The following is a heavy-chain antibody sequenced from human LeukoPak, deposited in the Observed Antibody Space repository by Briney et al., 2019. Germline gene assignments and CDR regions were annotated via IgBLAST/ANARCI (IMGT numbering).Heavy chain of an antibody. J-gene: IGHJ4*02. D-gene: IGHD3-22*01. CDR1: GGTFSSYT. V-gene: IGHV1-69*02. CDR3: ARVGDYYDSSGYYSDY. CDR2: IIPVLGIA. Sequence: SVKVSCKASGGTFSSYTISWVRQAPGQGLEWMGRIIPVLGIANYAQKFQGRVTITADKSTSTAYMELSSLRSEDTAVYYCARVGDYYDSSGYYSDYWGQGTLVTVSS.